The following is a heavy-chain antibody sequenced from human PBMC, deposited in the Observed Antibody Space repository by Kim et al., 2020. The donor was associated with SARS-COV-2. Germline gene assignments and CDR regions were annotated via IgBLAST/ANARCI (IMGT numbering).Heavy chain of an antibody. CDR2: FSRGGST. J-gene: IGHJ4*02. CDR1: GFSISREYY. CDR3: ARARGLRFPFDL. Sequence: SETLSLTCTVSGFSISREYYWGWIRQSPGTGLEWIGIFSRGGSTNYHPSLKTRVTISGDTSKNQFSLKLNYVTAADTSVYFCARARGLRFPFDLWGQGTLVTVSP. D-gene: IGHD3-3*01. V-gene: IGHV4-38-2*02.